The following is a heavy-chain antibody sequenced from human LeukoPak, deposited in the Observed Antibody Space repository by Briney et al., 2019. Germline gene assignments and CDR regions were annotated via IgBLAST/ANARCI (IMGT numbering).Heavy chain of an antibody. CDR1: GFTFSSYA. CDR2: ISGSGGST. J-gene: IGHJ4*02. Sequence: GGSLRLSCAASGFTFSSYAMSWVRQAPGKGLEWVSAISGSGGSTYYADSVKGRFTISRDNSKNTLCLQMNSLRAEDTAVYYCATYYYGSGSYYNPFDYWGQGTLVTVSS. D-gene: IGHD3-10*01. CDR3: ATYYYGSGSYYNPFDY. V-gene: IGHV3-23*01.